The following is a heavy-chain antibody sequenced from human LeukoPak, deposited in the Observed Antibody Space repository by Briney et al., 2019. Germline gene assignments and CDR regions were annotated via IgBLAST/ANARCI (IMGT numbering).Heavy chain of an antibody. D-gene: IGHD1/OR15-1a*01. J-gene: IGHJ4*02. CDR2: ISGSDGST. Sequence: GGSLRLSCAASEFTFSNYAMSWVRQAPGKGLQWVSLISGSDGSTYYADSVKGRFTISRDNSKNTLYLQMRSLRVEDTAVYYCAKVLSGVGEQRAAYFDYWGQGTLVTVSS. CDR1: EFTFSNYA. V-gene: IGHV3-23*01. CDR3: AKVLSGVGEQRAAYFDY.